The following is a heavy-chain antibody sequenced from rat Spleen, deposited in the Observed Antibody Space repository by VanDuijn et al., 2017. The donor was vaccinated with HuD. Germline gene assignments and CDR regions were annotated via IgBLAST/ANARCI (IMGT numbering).Heavy chain of an antibody. CDR1: GFNFNDYW. J-gene: IGHJ2*01. CDR2: INKDSRTI. CDR3: AREDFGVDY. V-gene: IGHV4-2*01. Sequence: EVKLVESGGGLVQPGRSLKLSCAASGFNFNDYWMGWVRQAPGKGLEWIGEINKDSRTIKYTPSLKDKFTISRDNAQNTLYLQMSKLGSEDTAVYFWAREDFGVDYWGQGVMVTVSS. D-gene: IGHD4-3*01.